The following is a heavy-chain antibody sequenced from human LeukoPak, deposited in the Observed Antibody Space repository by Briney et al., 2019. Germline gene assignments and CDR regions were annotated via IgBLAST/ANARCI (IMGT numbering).Heavy chain of an antibody. Sequence: GGSLRLSCAASGFTFSSYWMNWARQAPGKGLEWVASIKHNGNVNYYVDSVKGRFTISRDNAKNSLYLQMSNLRAEDTAVYFCARGGGLDVWGQGATVTVSS. CDR3: ARGGGLDV. CDR2: IKHNGNVN. V-gene: IGHV3-7*03. D-gene: IGHD3-16*01. CDR1: GFTFSSYW. J-gene: IGHJ6*02.